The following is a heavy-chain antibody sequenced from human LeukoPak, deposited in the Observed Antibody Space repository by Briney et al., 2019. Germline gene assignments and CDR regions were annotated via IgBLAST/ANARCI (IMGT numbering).Heavy chain of an antibody. CDR2: IYSGGST. V-gene: IGHV3-53*01. J-gene: IGHJ4*02. Sequence: PGGSLRLSCAASGFTVSSNYMSWVRQAPGKGLEWVSVIYSGGSTYYADSVKGRFTISRDNSKNTLYLQMNSLRAEDTAVYYCASSETTIGTVKKTYGTYYDYVWGSYRYTVRFDYWGQGTLVTVSS. CDR3: ASSETTIGTVKKTYGTYYDYVWGSYRYTVRFDY. D-gene: IGHD3-16*02. CDR1: GFTVSSNY.